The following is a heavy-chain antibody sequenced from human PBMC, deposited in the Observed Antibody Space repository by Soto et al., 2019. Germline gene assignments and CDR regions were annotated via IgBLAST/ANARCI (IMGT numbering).Heavy chain of an antibody. CDR1: GFTLSSNW. J-gene: IGHJ4*02. Sequence: EVQLVESGGGLVQPGGSLRLSCAASGFTLSSNWMHWVRQAPGKGLVWVSRINIDGSSTSYADSVKGRFTISRDNAKNTLYLQVNSLRAEDTAVYYCARSRDGYNFVGDCWGQGTLVTVSS. CDR3: ARSRDGYNFVGDC. V-gene: IGHV3-74*01. D-gene: IGHD5-12*01. CDR2: INIDGSST.